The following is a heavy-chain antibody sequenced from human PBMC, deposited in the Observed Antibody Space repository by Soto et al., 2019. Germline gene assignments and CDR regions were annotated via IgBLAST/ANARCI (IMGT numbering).Heavy chain of an antibody. CDR3: ARQMVDTAMVEIYYYYGMDV. D-gene: IGHD5-18*01. J-gene: IGHJ6*02. CDR1: GGSISSSSYY. V-gene: IGHV4-39*01. CDR2: IYYSGST. Sequence: SETLSLTCTVSGGSISSSSYYWGWIRQPPGKGLEWIGSIYYSGSTYYNPSLKSRVTISVDTSKNQFSLKLSSVTAADTAVYYCARQMVDTAMVEIYYYYGMDVWGQGTTVTVSS.